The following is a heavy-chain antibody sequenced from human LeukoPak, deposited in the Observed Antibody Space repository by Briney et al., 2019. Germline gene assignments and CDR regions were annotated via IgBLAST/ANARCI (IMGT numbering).Heavy chain of an antibody. CDR1: GFTFSSYA. J-gene: IGHJ3*02. V-gene: IGHV3-30-3*01. D-gene: IGHD3-22*01. Sequence: PGRSLRLSCAASGFTFSSYAMHWVRQAPGKGLEWVAVISYDGSNKYCADSVKGRITISRDNSKNTLYLQMNSLRAEDTAVYYCARVNSSGYYYGAFDIWGQGTMVTVSS. CDR3: ARVNSSGYYYGAFDI. CDR2: ISYDGSNK.